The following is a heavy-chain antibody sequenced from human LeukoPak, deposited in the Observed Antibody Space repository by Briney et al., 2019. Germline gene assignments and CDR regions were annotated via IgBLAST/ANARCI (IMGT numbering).Heavy chain of an antibody. CDR1: GFTFSSYA. D-gene: IGHD3-3*01. Sequence: PGGSLRLSCAASGFTFSSYAMSWVREAPGKGLEWVSAISGSGGSTYYADSVKGRFTISRDNSKNTLYLQMNSLRAEDTAVYYCAKGVRFLEWYFDYWGHGTLVTVSS. J-gene: IGHJ4*01. CDR2: ISGSGGST. V-gene: IGHV3-23*01. CDR3: AKGVRFLEWYFDY.